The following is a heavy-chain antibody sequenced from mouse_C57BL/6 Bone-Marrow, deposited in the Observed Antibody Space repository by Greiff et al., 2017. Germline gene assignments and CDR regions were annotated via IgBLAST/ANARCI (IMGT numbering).Heavy chain of an antibody. J-gene: IGHJ1*03. V-gene: IGHV1-19*01. CDR1: GYTFTDYY. Sequence: QLQQSGPVLVKPGASVKMSCKASGYTFTDYYMNWVKQSHGKSLEWIGVINPYNGGTSYNQKFKGKATLTVDKSSSTAYMELNSLTSEAAAFYYGATLRGYFDVWGTGTTVTVSS. CDR2: INPYNGGT. CDR3: ATLRGYFDV.